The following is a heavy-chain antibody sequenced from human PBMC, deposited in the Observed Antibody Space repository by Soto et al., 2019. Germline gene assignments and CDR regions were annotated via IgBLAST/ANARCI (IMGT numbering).Heavy chain of an antibody. CDR3: AKDLEYSSSPFDY. Sequence: QVQLVESGGGVVQPGRSLRLSCAASGFTFSXXXXHWVRQAPGKXXEWVAVISYDGSNKYYADSVKGRFTISRDNSKNTLYLQMNSLRAEDTAVYYCAKDLEYSSSPFDYWGQGTLVTVSS. J-gene: IGHJ4*02. CDR2: ISYDGSNK. CDR1: GFTFSXXX. D-gene: IGHD6-6*01. V-gene: IGHV3-30*18.